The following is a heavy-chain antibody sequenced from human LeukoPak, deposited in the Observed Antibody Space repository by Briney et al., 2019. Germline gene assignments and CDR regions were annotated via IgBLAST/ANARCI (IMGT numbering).Heavy chain of an antibody. J-gene: IGHJ4*02. D-gene: IGHD3-10*01. V-gene: IGHV3-23*01. CDR1: GFTFSSYA. Sequence: GGSLRLSCAASGFTFSSYAMSWVRQAPGKGLEWVSAISGSGGSTYYADSVKGRFTISRDNSKNTLYLQMNSLRAEDTAVYYCARVVMILLGFDYWGQGTLVTVSS. CDR2: ISGSGGST. CDR3: ARVVMILLGFDY.